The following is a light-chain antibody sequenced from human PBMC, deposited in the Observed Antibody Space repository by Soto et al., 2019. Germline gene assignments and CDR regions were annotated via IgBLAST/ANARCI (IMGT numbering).Light chain of an antibody. Sequence: IVMTQSPATVSVSPGERATLSCRASQSVSDNLAWYQQKPGQAPRLLIYGASSRATGIPDRFSGSGSGTDFTLTISRLEPEDFAVYYCQQYGSSPRYTFGQGTKLEIK. J-gene: IGKJ2*01. CDR3: QQYGSSPRYT. CDR2: GAS. V-gene: IGKV3-20*01. CDR1: QSVSDN.